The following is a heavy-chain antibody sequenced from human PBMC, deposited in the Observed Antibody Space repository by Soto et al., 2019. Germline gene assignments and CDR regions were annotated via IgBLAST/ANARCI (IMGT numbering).Heavy chain of an antibody. V-gene: IGHV1-69*12. CDR1: GGTFSSYA. CDR3: ARGFYPTNPVTTPGGV. Sequence: QVQLVQSGAEVKKPGSSVKVSCKASGGTFSSYAISWVRQAPGQRLEWMGGIIPSFNRANYAQKFQGRVTITADESTSTAYMDLSSLTSEDTAVYYCARGFYPTNPVTTPGGVWGQGTTVTVSS. J-gene: IGHJ6*02. D-gene: IGHD4-4*01. CDR2: IIPSFNRA.